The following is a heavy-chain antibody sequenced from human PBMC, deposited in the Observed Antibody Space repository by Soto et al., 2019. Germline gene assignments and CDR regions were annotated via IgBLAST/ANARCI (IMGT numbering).Heavy chain of an antibody. D-gene: IGHD3-9*01. CDR2: IKQDGSEK. CDR1: GFTFSSYW. V-gene: IGHV3-7*01. CDR3: ARVVLDVDWLLPDAFDI. Sequence: GGSLRLSCAASGFTFSSYWMSWVRQAPGKGLEWVANIKQDGSEKYYVDSVKGRFTISRDNAKNSLYLQMNSLRAEDTAVYYCARVVLDVDWLLPDAFDIWGKGTMVTVAS. J-gene: IGHJ3*02.